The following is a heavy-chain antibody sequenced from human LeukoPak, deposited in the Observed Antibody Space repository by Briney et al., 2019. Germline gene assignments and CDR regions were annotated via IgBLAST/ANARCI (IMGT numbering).Heavy chain of an antibody. CDR2: IYTSGST. CDR3: ARGRYIYGSLDDAFDI. CDR1: GVSMSSYY. V-gene: IGHV4-4*07. J-gene: IGHJ3*02. D-gene: IGHD5-18*01. Sequence: SETLSLTCTVSGVSMSSYYWSWIRQPAGKGLEWIGCIYTSGSTNYNPSLKSRVTMSVDTSKNQFSLKLSSVTAADTAVYYCARGRYIYGSLDDAFDIWGQGTMVTVSS.